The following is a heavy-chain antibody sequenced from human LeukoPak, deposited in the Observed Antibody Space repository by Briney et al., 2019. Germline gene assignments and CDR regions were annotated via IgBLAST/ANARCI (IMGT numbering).Heavy chain of an antibody. CDR1: GFTFSSYG. V-gene: IGHV3-30*18. Sequence: GGSLRLSCAASGFTFSSYGMHWVRQAPGKGLEWVAVISYDGSNKYYADSVKGRFTISRDNSKNTLYLQMNSLRAEDTAVYYCAKVSPNYGDYPDYWGQGTLVTVSS. J-gene: IGHJ4*02. CDR2: ISYDGSNK. CDR3: AKVSPNYGDYPDY. D-gene: IGHD4-17*01.